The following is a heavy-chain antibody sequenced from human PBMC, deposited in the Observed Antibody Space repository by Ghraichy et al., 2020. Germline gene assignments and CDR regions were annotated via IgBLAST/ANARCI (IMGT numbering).Heavy chain of an antibody. J-gene: IGHJ4*02. V-gene: IGHV4-4*09. CDR1: GGSISSYY. D-gene: IGHD2-15*01. Sequence: SETLSLTCTVSGGSISSYYWSWIRQLPGKGLEWIGYIYTSGSTNYNPSLKSRVTISVDTSTNQFSLKLISVTAADTAVYYCARVNVVVDALFDYWGQGTRVTVSS. CDR2: IYTSGST. CDR3: ARVNVVVDALFDY.